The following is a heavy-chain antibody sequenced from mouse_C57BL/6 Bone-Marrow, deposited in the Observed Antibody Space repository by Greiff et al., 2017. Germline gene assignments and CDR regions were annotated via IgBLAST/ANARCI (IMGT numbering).Heavy chain of an antibody. V-gene: IGHV14-4*01. CDR1: GFNIKDAY. J-gene: IGHJ2*01. CDR3: TTSGSGY. D-gene: IGHD1-1*01. Sequence: VQLQQSGAELVRPGASVKLSCTASGFNIKDAYMHWVKQRPEQGLEWIGWIDPENGDTEYASKFQGKATITADTSSNTAYLQLSSLTSEDTAVYYCTTSGSGYWGQGTTLTVSS. CDR2: IDPENGDT.